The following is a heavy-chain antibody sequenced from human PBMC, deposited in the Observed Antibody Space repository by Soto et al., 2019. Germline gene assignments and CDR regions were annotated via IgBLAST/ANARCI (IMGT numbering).Heavy chain of an antibody. CDR3: ARRIAGGVFDY. D-gene: IGHD6-13*01. Sequence: PGESLKISCKGSGYRFTSYWTSWVRQMPGKGLEWMGRIDPSDSYTNYSPSFQGHVTISVDESISTAYLQWSSLKASDTAMYYCARRIAGGVFDYWGQGTLVTVSS. CDR2: IDPSDSYT. CDR1: GYRFTSYW. V-gene: IGHV5-10-1*01. J-gene: IGHJ4*02.